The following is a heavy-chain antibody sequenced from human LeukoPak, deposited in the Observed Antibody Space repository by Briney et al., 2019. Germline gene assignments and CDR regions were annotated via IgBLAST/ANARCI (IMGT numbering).Heavy chain of an antibody. CDR1: GFTFSSYA. V-gene: IGHV3-30-3*01. CDR2: ISYDGSNK. D-gene: IGHD3-3*01. Sequence: PGRSLRLSCAASGFTFSSYAMHWVRQAPGKGLEWVAVISYDGSNKLYADSVKGRFTISRDNSKNTLYLQMNSLRAEDTAVYYCARPEGDFWSGYLKLDYWGQGTLVTVSS. CDR3: ARPEGDFWSGYLKLDY. J-gene: IGHJ4*02.